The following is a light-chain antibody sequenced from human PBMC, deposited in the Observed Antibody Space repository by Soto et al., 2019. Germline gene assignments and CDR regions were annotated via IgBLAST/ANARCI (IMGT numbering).Light chain of an antibody. Sequence: DIQMTQSPSSLSASVGDRVTITCRASQSISTYLHWYQQKPGKAPSLLIYAASTLPSGVPARFSGSGSGTDFTLTISSLQPEDFATYYCQQCYSNPLTFGQGTKVDIK. V-gene: IGKV1-39*01. CDR3: QQCYSNPLT. CDR1: QSISTY. CDR2: AAS. J-gene: IGKJ1*01.